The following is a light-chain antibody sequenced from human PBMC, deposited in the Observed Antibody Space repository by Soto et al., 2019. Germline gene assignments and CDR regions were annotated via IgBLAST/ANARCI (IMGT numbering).Light chain of an antibody. Sequence: EIVLTQSPGTLSLSPGERATLSCRASQSVSNNYLAWYQQKPGQAPRLLIYGASNRATGIPDRFSGSGSGTDFTLTISSLEPEDSAVYYCQQRTNWPLTFGGGTKVEIK. V-gene: IGKV3D-20*02. CDR2: GAS. CDR1: QSVSNNY. J-gene: IGKJ4*01. CDR3: QQRTNWPLT.